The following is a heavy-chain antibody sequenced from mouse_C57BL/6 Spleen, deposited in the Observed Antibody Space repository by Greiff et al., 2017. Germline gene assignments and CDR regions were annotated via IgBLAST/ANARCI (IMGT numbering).Heavy chain of an antibody. V-gene: IGHV1-63*01. CDR3: ARGGYGSSFYWYFDV. Sequence: QVQLQQSGAELVRPGTSVKMSCKASGYTFTNYWIGWAKQRPGHGLEWIGDIYPGGGYTNYNEKFKGKATLTADKSSSTAYMQFSSLTSEDSAIYYCARGGYGSSFYWYFDVWGTGTTVTVSS. J-gene: IGHJ1*03. D-gene: IGHD1-1*01. CDR1: GYTFTNYW. CDR2: IYPGGGYT.